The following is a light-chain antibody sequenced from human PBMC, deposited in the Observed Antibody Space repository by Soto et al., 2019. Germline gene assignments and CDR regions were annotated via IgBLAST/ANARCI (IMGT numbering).Light chain of an antibody. CDR1: QSVRSY. Sequence: EIVWTQSPATLSLSPGERATLSCRASQSVRSYLNWYQQKPGQAPRLLIYGASTTATGIPARFSGSGSGTEFTLTISSLQSEDFAVYYCQQYENWPSITFGQGTRLEIK. CDR3: QQYENWPSIT. CDR2: GAS. J-gene: IGKJ5*01. V-gene: IGKV3-15*01.